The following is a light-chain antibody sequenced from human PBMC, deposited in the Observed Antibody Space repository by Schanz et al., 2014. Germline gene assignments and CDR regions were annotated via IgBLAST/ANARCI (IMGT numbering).Light chain of an antibody. CDR2: DVS. CDR3: RSYTSSSTRV. Sequence: QSALTQPASVSGSPGQSITITCTGTSSDVGGYKYVSWFQQHPGKAPKLLIYDVSNRPSGVSYRFSGSKSGNTASLTISGLQAEDEADYYCRSYTSSSTRVFGGGTKLTVL. V-gene: IGLV2-14*01. CDR1: SSDVGGYKY. J-gene: IGLJ3*02.